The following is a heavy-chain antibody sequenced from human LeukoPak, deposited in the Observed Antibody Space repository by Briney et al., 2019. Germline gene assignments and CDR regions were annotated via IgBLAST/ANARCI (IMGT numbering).Heavy chain of an antibody. CDR2: IGSKAYGGTT. D-gene: IGHD6-6*01. J-gene: IGHJ4*02. Sequence: PGGSLRLSCTASGFTFGDYAMSWFRQAPGKGLEWVGFIGSKAYGGTTEYAASVKGRFTISRDDSKSIAYLQMNSLKTEDTAVYYCTRDTVYSSSSGGKSFDYWGQGTLVTVSS. CDR1: GFTFGDYA. CDR3: TRDTVYSSSSGGKSFDY. V-gene: IGHV3-49*03.